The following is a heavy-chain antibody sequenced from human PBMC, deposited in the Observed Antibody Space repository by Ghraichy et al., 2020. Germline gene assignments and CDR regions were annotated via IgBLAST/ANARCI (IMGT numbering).Heavy chain of an antibody. D-gene: IGHD6-19*01. V-gene: IGHV3-23*01. CDR3: AKDPYGSGWYGGRVNWFDP. Sequence: LSLTCAASGFTFSSYAMSWVRQAPGKGLEWVSAISGSGGSTYYADSVKGRFTISRDNSKNTLYLQMNSLRAEDTAVYYCAKDPYGSGWYGGRVNWFDPWGQGTLVTVSS. J-gene: IGHJ5*02. CDR2: ISGSGGST. CDR1: GFTFSSYA.